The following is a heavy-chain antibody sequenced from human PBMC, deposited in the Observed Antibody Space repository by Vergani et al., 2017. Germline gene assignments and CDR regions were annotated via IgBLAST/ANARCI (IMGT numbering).Heavy chain of an antibody. J-gene: IGHJ3*02. CDR1: GGSLDIHSQT. Sequence: QAQLQESGPRLVKPSQTLSLTCSFSGGSLDIHSQTWGWIRQPAGEGRDWIGLIDVKGNSNFSPSLETQVTMSAGASRGRFTLNLRSVTTSATAVYYGVGVLHSSYILGAFDIWGQGIKVTVSS. CDR3: VGVLHSSYILGAFDI. CDR2: IDVKGNS. D-gene: IGHD1-14*01. V-gene: IGHV4-61*02.